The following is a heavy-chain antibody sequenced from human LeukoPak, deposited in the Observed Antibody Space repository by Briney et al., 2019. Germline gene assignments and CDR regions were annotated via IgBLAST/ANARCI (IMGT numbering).Heavy chain of an antibody. CDR2: IWYDGSSK. J-gene: IGHJ4*02. Sequence: PGRSLRLSCAASGFTFSSYGMHWVRQAPGKGLEWVAVIWYDGSSKYYADSVKGRFTISRDNSKNTLYLQMNSLRAEDTAVYYCASGTYYYDSSGYLDYWGQGTLVTVSS. CDR1: GFTFSSYG. CDR3: ASGTYYYDSSGYLDY. D-gene: IGHD3-22*01. V-gene: IGHV3-33*01.